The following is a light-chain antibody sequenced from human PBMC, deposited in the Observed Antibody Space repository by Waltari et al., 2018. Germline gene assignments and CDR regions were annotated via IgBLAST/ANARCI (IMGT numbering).Light chain of an antibody. CDR2: AAS. V-gene: IGKV3-20*01. CDR3: QQYGSSLVT. J-gene: IGKJ4*01. Sequence: DIVLTHSPDTLSLSPGERATLSCRASQYVTSSYLAWYQQKPGQGPRLLIYAASARATGIPDRFSGSGSGTDFTLTISRLEPEDFAVYFCQQYGSSLVTFGGGTEVEIK. CDR1: QYVTSSY.